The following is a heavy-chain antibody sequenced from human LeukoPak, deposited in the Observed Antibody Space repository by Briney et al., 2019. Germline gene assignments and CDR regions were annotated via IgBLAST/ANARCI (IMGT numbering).Heavy chain of an antibody. CDR2: ISYSGST. D-gene: IGHD4-17*01. CDR1: GGFISTYY. Sequence: PSETLSLTCTVSGGFISTYYWSWIRQPPGKGLEWIGFISYSGSTYHNPSLKSRVTMSVDTSKNQFSLRLSSVTAADTAMYYCARGSATVTNWGQGTLVTVSS. V-gene: IGHV4-59*12. J-gene: IGHJ4*02. CDR3: ARGSATVTN.